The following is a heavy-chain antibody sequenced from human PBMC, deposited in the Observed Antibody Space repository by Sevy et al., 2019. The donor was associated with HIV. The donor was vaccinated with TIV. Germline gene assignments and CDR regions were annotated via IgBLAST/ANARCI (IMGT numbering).Heavy chain of an antibody. CDR3: ARGTYYYDSSGLRFYYYYYGMDV. D-gene: IGHD3-22*01. J-gene: IGHJ6*02. CDR1: GYTFTSYG. Sequence: ASVKVSCKASGYTFTSYGISWVRQAPGQGLEWMGWISAYNGNTNYAQKLQGRVTMTTDTSTSTAYMGLRGLRSDDTAVYYCARGTYYYDSSGLRFYYYYYGMDVWGQGTTVTVSS. V-gene: IGHV1-18*04. CDR2: ISAYNGNT.